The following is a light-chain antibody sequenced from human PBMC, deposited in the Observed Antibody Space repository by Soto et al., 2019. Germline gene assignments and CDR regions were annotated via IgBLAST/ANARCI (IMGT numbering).Light chain of an antibody. V-gene: IGLV2-18*02. J-gene: IGLJ1*01. CDR1: SSDVGSYNG. Sequence: QSALTQPPSVSGSPGQSVAISCTGTSSDVGSYNGVSWYQQPPGTAPKLMIYDGSNRPSGVPDRFSGSKSGTSASLTISGLQAEDEADYYCSSYTTGGTYVFGTGTKLTVL. CDR2: DGS. CDR3: SSYTTGGTYV.